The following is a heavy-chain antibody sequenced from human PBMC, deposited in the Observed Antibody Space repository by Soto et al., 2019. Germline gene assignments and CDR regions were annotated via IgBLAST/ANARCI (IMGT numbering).Heavy chain of an antibody. CDR1: GFTVSNNY. CDR2: IYSGGTT. CDR3: ARDGGSSGVDY. J-gene: IGHJ4*02. V-gene: IGHV3-53*01. D-gene: IGHD6-19*01. Sequence: EVQLVESGGGLIQPGGSLRLSCAASGFTVSNNYMSWVRQAPGKGLEWVSVIYSGGTTYYSDSVKGRFTISRDNSKNTRYLQMNILRAEDTAVYYCARDGGSSGVDYWGQGTLVTVSS.